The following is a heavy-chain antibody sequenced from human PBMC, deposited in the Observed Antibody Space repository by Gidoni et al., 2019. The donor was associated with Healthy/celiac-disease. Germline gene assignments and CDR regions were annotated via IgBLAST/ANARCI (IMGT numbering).Heavy chain of an antibody. D-gene: IGHD3-22*01. CDR1: GFTFDDYA. V-gene: IGHV3-9*01. CDR2: ISWNSGSI. Sequence: EVQLVESGGGLVQHGRSLRISCAASGFTFDDYATHWVRQAPGKGLEWVSGISWNSGSIGYADSVKGRFTISRDNAKNSLYLQMNSLRAEDTALYYCAKEYYYDSSGYYYVGYFDYWGQGTLVTVSS. CDR3: AKEYYYDSSGYYYVGYFDY. J-gene: IGHJ4*02.